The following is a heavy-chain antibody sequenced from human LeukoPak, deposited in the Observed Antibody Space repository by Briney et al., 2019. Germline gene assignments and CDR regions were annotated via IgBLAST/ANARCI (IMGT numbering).Heavy chain of an antibody. Sequence: PGGSLRISCAASGFTFSSYAMHWVRQAPGKGLEWVAVISYDGSNKYYADSVKGRFTISRDNSKNTLYLQMNSLRAEDTAVYYCARAGYSSGCIDYWGQGTLVTVSS. CDR2: ISYDGSNK. CDR1: GFTFSSYA. CDR3: ARAGYSSGCIDY. V-gene: IGHV3-30-3*01. D-gene: IGHD6-19*01. J-gene: IGHJ4*02.